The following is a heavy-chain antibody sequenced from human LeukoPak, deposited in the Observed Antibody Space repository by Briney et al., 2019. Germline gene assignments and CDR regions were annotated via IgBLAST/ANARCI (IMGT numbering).Heavy chain of an antibody. CDR3: ARDNSVRDEAWWFNP. CDR2: ISAYNGNT. J-gene: IGHJ5*02. Sequence: ASVKVSCKASGYTFTDYGISWVRQAPGQGLEWMGWISAYNGNTKYAQKLQGRVTMTTDTSTSTGYMELRSLRSDDTAVYYCARDNSVRDEAWWFNPWGQGTLVTVSS. CDR1: GYTFTDYG. D-gene: IGHD5-24*01. V-gene: IGHV1-18*01.